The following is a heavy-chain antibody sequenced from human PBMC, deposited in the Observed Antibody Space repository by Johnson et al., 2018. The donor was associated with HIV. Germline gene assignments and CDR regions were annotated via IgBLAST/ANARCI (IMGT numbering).Heavy chain of an antibody. CDR1: GFTFSSYA. J-gene: IGHJ3*02. Sequence: VQLVESGGGVVQPGRSLRLSCAASGFTFSSYAMHWVRQAPGKGLEYVSAISSNGGSTYYANSVKGRFTISRDNSKNTLYLQMGSLRAEDMAVYYCARVGSYYYDSSGSALGAFDIWGQGTMVTVSS. CDR2: ISSNGGST. D-gene: IGHD3-22*01. CDR3: ARVGSYYYDSSGSALGAFDI. V-gene: IGHV3-64*01.